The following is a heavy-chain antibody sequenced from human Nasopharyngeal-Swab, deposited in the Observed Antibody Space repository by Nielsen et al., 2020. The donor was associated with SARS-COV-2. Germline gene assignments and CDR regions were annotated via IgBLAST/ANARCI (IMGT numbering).Heavy chain of an antibody. CDR3: ARAFPRGIIIRDYYYGMDV. J-gene: IGHJ6*02. CDR2: INHSGST. Sequence: SETLSLTCAVYGGSFSGYYWSWIRQPPGKGLEWIGEINHSGSTNYNPSLKSRVTISVDTSKNQFSLKLSSVTAADTAVYYCARAFPRGIIIRDYYYGMDVWGQGTTVTVSS. V-gene: IGHV4-34*01. D-gene: IGHD3-10*01. CDR1: GGSFSGYY.